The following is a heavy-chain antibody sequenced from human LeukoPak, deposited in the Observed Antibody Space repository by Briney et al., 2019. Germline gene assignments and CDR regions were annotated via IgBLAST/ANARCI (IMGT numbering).Heavy chain of an antibody. Sequence: PSETLSLTCTVSGGSISSSGYYWGWIRQPPGKGLEWIGEINHSGSTNYNPSLKSRVTISVDTSKNQFSLKLSSVTAADTAVYYCARGNWNYDYWGQGTLVTVSS. V-gene: IGHV4-39*07. CDR2: INHSGST. CDR1: GGSISSSGYY. J-gene: IGHJ4*02. CDR3: ARGNWNYDY. D-gene: IGHD1-7*01.